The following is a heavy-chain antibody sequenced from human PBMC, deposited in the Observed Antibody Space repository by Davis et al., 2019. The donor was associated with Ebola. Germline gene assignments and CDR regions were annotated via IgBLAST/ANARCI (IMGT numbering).Heavy chain of an antibody. Sequence: GESLKISCAASGFTFRNYAMHWVRQAPGNGLEWVAVVSHSQRETFYADSVKGRFTISRENSEKTLYLQMNSMTTDDTAVYYCARAVFHEVLDYWGQGTPVTVSS. D-gene: IGHD3-3*01. J-gene: IGHJ4*02. CDR3: ARAVFHEVLDY. CDR1: GFTFRNYA. CDR2: VSHSQRET. V-gene: IGHV3-30*04.